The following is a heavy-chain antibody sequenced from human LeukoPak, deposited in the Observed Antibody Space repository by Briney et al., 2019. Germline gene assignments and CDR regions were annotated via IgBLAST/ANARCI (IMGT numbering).Heavy chain of an antibody. J-gene: IGHJ4*02. Sequence: PGGSLRLSCAASGFTFSSYSMTWVRQAPGKGLEWVSSISSSSSYIYYADSVKGRFTISRDNAKNSLYLQMNSLRAEDTAVYYCARVTYGGNSVLEVDYWGQGTLVTVSS. V-gene: IGHV3-21*01. CDR2: ISSSSSYI. CDR1: GFTFSSYS. D-gene: IGHD4-23*01. CDR3: ARVTYGGNSVLEVDY.